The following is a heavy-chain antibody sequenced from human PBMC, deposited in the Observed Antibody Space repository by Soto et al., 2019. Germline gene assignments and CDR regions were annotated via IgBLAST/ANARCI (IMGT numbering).Heavy chain of an antibody. CDR1: GGSISSGGYY. J-gene: IGHJ6*02. D-gene: IGHD3-10*01. V-gene: IGHV4-31*03. CDR3: ARDPFGEASYGMDV. Sequence: SETLSLTCTVSGGSISSGGYYWSWIRQHPGKGLEWIGYIYYSGSTYYNPSLKSRVTISVDTSKNQFSLKLSSVTAADTAVYYCARDPFGEASYGMDVWGQGTTVTVSS. CDR2: IYYSGST.